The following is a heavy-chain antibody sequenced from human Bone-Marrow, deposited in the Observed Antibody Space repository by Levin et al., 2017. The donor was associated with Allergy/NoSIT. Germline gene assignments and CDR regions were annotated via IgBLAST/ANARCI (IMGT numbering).Heavy chain of an antibody. CDR3: AGHSSGWYINYYGMDV. V-gene: IGHV3-53*01. J-gene: IGHJ6*02. CDR1: GFTVSSNY. CDR2: IYSGGST. D-gene: IGHD6-19*01. Sequence: SCAASGFTVSSNYMSWVRQAPGKGLEWVSVIYSGGSTYHADSVKGRFTISRDNSKNTLYLQMNSLRAEDTAVYYCAGHSSGWYINYYGMDVWGQGTTVTVSS.